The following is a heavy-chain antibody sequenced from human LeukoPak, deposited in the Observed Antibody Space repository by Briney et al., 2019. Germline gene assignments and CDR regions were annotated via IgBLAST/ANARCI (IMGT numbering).Heavy chain of an antibody. V-gene: IGHV4-59*01. CDR2: VHYSGDT. J-gene: IGHJ4*02. CDR3: ARGKTTVAGIFDY. Sequence: SETLSLTCTVSAGSIGSYYWNWIRQPPGKGLEWVGYVHYSGDTKSNPSLKSRVTISVDTSKNQFSLKVSSVTAADTAVYYCARGKTTVAGIFDYWGQGTLVTVSS. CDR1: AGSIGSYY. D-gene: IGHD6-13*01.